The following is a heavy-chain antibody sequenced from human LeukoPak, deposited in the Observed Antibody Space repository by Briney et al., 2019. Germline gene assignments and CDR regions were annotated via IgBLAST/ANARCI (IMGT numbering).Heavy chain of an antibody. CDR3: ARGPYSSGWYGLDY. CDR2: INPSGGGT. J-gene: IGHJ4*02. CDR1: GYTFTYYY. Sequence: ASVKVSCKASGYTFTYYYMYWVRQAPGQGLEWMGLINPSGGGTSYVQELQGRVTMTRDTSTSTVYMELSSLRSEDTAVYYCARGPYSSGWYGLDYWGQGTLVTVSS. V-gene: IGHV1-46*04. D-gene: IGHD6-19*01.